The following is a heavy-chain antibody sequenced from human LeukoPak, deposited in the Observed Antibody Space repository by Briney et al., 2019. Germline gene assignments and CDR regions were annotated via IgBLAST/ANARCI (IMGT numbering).Heavy chain of an antibody. CDR1: GGTFSSYA. V-gene: IGHV1-69*05. D-gene: IGHD3-22*01. CDR3: ASGDYYDSSGYLCYFDY. CDR2: IIPTFGTA. J-gene: IGHJ4*02. Sequence: SVKVSCKASGGTFSSYAISWVRQAPGQGLEWMGGIIPTFGTANYAQKFQGRVTITTDESTSTAYMELSSLRSEDTAVYYCASGDYYDSSGYLCYFDYWGQGTLVTVSS.